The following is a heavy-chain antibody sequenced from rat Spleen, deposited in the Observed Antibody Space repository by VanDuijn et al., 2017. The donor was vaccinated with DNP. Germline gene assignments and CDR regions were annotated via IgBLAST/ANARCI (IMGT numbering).Heavy chain of an antibody. J-gene: IGHJ2*01. CDR2: MWSEGGT. V-gene: IGHV2-32*01. D-gene: IGHD1-11*01. CDR1: GFSLTRYH. CDR3: ARDLRRVDY. Sequence: QVQLKESGPGLVQPSQTLSLTCTVSGFSLTRYHVHWVRQPPGKGLEWMGGMWSEGGTSYNSALKSRLSISRDTSKSQVFLKMSSLQTEDTATYYCARDLRRVDYWGQGVIVTVSS.